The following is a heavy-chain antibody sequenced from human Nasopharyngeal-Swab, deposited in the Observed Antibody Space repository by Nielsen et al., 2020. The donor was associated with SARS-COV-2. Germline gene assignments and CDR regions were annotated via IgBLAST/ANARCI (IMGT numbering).Heavy chain of an antibody. Sequence: ASVKVSCKASGYTFSRYGISWVRQAPGQGLEWMGWISAYNGNTNYAQKLQGRVTMTTDTSTNTAYMELRSLKSDDTAVYYCAVTWDYWGQGTLVTVSS. CDR2: ISAYNGNT. J-gene: IGHJ4*02. CDR3: AVTWDY. CDR1: GYTFSRYG. V-gene: IGHV1-18*01. D-gene: IGHD2-21*02.